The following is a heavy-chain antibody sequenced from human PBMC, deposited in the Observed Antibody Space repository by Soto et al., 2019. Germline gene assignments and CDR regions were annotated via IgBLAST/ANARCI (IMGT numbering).Heavy chain of an antibody. D-gene: IGHD2-2*01. CDR1: GDSISSTNNY. J-gene: IGHJ6*02. CDR2: IYYSGST. V-gene: IGHV4-31*03. CDR3: ARTVCSSASCYGYYYYGLDV. Sequence: SETLSLTCTVSGDSISSTNNYWSWIRQHPGKGLEWIGYIYYSGSTYYNPSLKSRPAISVDTSKDQFSLKLSSVTAADTAVYYCARTVCSSASCYGYYYYGLDVWGQGTTVTVSS.